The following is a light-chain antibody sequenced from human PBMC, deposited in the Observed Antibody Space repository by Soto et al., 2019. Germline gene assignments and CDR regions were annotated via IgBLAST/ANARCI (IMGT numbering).Light chain of an antibody. Sequence: QAVVTQEPSLTVSPGGTVTLTCGSSNGAVTNGHYPYWFQQKSGQAPRTLIYDTTNRHSWTPARFSGSLLGGKAALTLSGAQPEDEAAYYCLLSYNGPYVFGTGTKVTVL. J-gene: IGLJ1*01. V-gene: IGLV7-46*01. CDR2: DTT. CDR1: NGAVTNGHY. CDR3: LLSYNGPYV.